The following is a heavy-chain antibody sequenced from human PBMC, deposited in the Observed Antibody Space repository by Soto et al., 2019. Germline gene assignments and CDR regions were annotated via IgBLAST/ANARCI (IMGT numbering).Heavy chain of an antibody. V-gene: IGHV5-10-1*01. Sequence: CESLKISRNGSGYSFTSYWISWVRQMPGKGLEWMGRIDPSDSYTNYSPSFQGHVTISADKSISTAYLQWSSLKASDTAMYYCARPVLYYQYDAFDIWGQGTMVTVSS. CDR1: GYSFTSYW. J-gene: IGHJ3*02. D-gene: IGHD2-2*01. CDR2: IDPSDSYT. CDR3: ARPVLYYQYDAFDI.